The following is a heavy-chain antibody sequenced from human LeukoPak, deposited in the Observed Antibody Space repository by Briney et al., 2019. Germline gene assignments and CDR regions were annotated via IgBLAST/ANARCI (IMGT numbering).Heavy chain of an antibody. Sequence: GGSLRLSCAASGFTFSSYSMNWVRQAPGKGLEWVAFIRYDGSNKYYADSVKGRFTISRDNSKNSLYLQMNSLRAEDTAVYYCARVAIPDYWAREPWSPSPQ. CDR1: GFTFSSYS. V-gene: IGHV3-30*02. CDR2: IRYDGSNK. J-gene: IGHJ4*02. D-gene: IGHD2-21*01. CDR3: ARVAIPDY.